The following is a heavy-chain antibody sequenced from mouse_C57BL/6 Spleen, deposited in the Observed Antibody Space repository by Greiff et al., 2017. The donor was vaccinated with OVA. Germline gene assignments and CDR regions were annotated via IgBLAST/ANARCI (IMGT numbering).Heavy chain of an antibody. Sequence: EVKLMESEGGLVQPGSSMKLSCTASGFTFSDYYMAWVRQVPEKGLEWVANINYDGSSTYYLDSLKSRFIISRDNAKNILYLQMSSLKSEDTAPYSCARVYDYENYFDYWGQGTTLTVSS. CDR2: INYDGSST. J-gene: IGHJ2*01. V-gene: IGHV5-16*01. CDR3: ARVYDYENYFDY. CDR1: GFTFSDYY. D-gene: IGHD2-4*01.